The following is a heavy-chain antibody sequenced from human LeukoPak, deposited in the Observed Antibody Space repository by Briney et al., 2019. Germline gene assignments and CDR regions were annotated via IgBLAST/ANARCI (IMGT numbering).Heavy chain of an antibody. CDR1: GFTFSSYG. CDR2: IWYDGSNK. D-gene: IGHD2-15*01. V-gene: IGHV3-33*01. J-gene: IGHJ4*02. Sequence: GGSLRLSCAASGFTFSSYGMHWVRQAPGKGLGWVAVIWYDGSNKYYADSVKGRFTISRDNSKNTLYLQKNSLRAEDTAVYYCARESGSYYFDYWGQGTLVTVSS. CDR3: ARESGSYYFDY.